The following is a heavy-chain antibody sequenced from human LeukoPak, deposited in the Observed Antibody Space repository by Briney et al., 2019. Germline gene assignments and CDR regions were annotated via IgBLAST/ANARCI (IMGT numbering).Heavy chain of an antibody. CDR2: ISGSGGST. Sequence: GGSLRLSCAASGFTFSDHYMDWVRQAPGKGLEWVSAISGSGGSTYYADSVKGRFTISRDNSKNTLYLQMNSLRAEDTAVYYCAKGLTMVRGVIDGMDVWGQGTTVTVSS. V-gene: IGHV3-23*01. D-gene: IGHD3-10*01. CDR3: AKGLTMVRGVIDGMDV. J-gene: IGHJ6*02. CDR1: GFTFSDHY.